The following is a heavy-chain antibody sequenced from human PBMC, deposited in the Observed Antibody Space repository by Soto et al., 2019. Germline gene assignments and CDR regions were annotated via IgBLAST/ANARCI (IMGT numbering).Heavy chain of an antibody. CDR3: AKYIVATISDAFDI. Sequence: PSETLSLTCTVSGGSISSGGYYWSWIRQHPGKGLEWIGYIYYSGSTYYNPSLKSRVTISVDTSKNQFPLKLSSVTAADTAVYYCAKYIVATISDAFDIWGQGTMVTVSS. CDR1: GGSISSGGYY. CDR2: IYYSGST. J-gene: IGHJ3*02. D-gene: IGHD5-12*01. V-gene: IGHV4-31*03.